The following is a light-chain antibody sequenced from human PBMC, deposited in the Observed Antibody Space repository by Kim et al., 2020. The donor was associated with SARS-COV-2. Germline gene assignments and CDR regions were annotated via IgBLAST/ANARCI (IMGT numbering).Light chain of an antibody. V-gene: IGKV3D-20*01. CDR2: DAS. Sequence: FPWETATLSCGASQSVNSNYLAWYQQKPGLAPRLLIYDASSRATGIPVRFSGSGSGTDVTLTISRLEPEDFAVYYCQQYDSSPLTFGGGTKVDIK. J-gene: IGKJ4*01. CDR1: QSVNSNY. CDR3: QQYDSSPLT.